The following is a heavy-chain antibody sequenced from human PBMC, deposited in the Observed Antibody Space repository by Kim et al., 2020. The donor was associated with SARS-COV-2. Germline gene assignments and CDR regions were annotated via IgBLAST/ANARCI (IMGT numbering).Heavy chain of an antibody. V-gene: IGHV1-18*01. Sequence: ASVKVSCKASGYTFTSYGISWVRQAPGQGLEWMGWISAYNGNTNYAQKLQGRVTMTTDTSTSTAYMELRSLRSDDTAVYYCATIGLGPDYYYYGMDVWGQGTTVTVA. CDR1: GYTFTSYG. D-gene: IGHD7-27*01. J-gene: IGHJ6*02. CDR2: ISAYNGNT. CDR3: ATIGLGPDYYYYGMDV.